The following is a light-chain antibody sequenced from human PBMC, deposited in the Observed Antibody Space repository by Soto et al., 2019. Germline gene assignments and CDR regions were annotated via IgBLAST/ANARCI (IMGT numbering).Light chain of an antibody. CDR1: SSNIGTFP. V-gene: IGLV1-44*01. Sequence: QSVLPQPPSASGTPGQRVTISCSGSSSNIGTFPVNWYQQLPGPAPKLLIYSHNQRPSGVPDRFSGSKSGTSASLAISGLLSEDEADYYCAALDERLNGVIFCGGTKLTVL. J-gene: IGLJ2*01. CDR3: AALDERLNGVI. CDR2: SHN.